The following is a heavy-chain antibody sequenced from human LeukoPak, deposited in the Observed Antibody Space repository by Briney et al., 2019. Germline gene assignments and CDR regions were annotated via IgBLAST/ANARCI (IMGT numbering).Heavy chain of an antibody. CDR1: GFTFSSYG. CDR2: ISYDGSNK. V-gene: IGHV3-30*03. J-gene: IGHJ4*02. CDR3: ASPRWTSPTYYFDY. Sequence: QTGGSLRLSCAASGFTFSSYGMHWVRQAPGKGLEWVAVISYDGSNKYYADSVKGRFTISRDNAKNSLYLQMNSLRAEDTAVYYCASPRWTSPTYYFDYWGQGTLVTVSS. D-gene: IGHD4-23*01.